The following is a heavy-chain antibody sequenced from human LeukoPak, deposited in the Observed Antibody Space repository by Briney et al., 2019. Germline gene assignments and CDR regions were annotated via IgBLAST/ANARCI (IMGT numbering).Heavy chain of an antibody. CDR3: ARDAATYSGYEYDY. V-gene: IGHV1-2*02. D-gene: IGHD5-12*01. Sequence: ASVKDSCKDSVYTFTGYYMHWGRQAPGQGLEWMGWINPNSGGTNYAQKFQGRVTMTRDTSISTAYMELSRLRSDHTAVCYCARDAATYSGYEYDYWGQGTLVTASS. CDR2: INPNSGGT. CDR1: VYTFTGYY. J-gene: IGHJ4*02.